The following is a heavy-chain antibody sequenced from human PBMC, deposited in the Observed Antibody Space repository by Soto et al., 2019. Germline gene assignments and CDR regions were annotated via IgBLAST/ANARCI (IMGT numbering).Heavy chain of an antibody. J-gene: IGHJ6*02. V-gene: IGHV6-1*01. CDR1: GDSVSSNSAA. D-gene: IGHD6-19*01. CDR3: SRVSGSSGWYGYYYYGMDV. CDR2: TYYRSKWYN. Sequence: PSQTLSLTCAISGDSVSSNSAAWNWIRQSPSRGLEWLGRTYYRSKWYNDYAGSVKSRITINPDTSKNQFSLQLNSVNPEDTAVFFCSRVSGSSGWYGYYYYGMDVWGQGTTVTVSS.